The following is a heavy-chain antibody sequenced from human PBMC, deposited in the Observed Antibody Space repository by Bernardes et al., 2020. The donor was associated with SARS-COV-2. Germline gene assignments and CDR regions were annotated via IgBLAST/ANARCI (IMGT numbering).Heavy chain of an antibody. J-gene: IGHJ6*03. D-gene: IGHD2-2*01. V-gene: IGHV3-23*01. Sequence: GSLRLSCAASGFTFSSYAMSWVRQAPGKGLEWVSAISGSGGSTYYADSVKGRFTISRDNSKNTLYLQMNSLRAEDTAVYYCAKDGWRVVPAAIYMDVWGKGTTVTVSS. CDR3: AKDGWRVVPAAIYMDV. CDR2: ISGSGGST. CDR1: GFTFSSYA.